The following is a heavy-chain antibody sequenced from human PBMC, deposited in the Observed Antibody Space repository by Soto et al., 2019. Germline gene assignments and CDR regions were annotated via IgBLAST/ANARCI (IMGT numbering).Heavy chain of an antibody. CDR1: GGSISSGGYY. D-gene: IGHD7-27*01. CDR3: ARGFDLPGLFDF. Sequence: SETLSLTCTVSGGSISSGGYYWSWIRQHPGKGLEWIGYIYYSGSTYYNPSLKSRVTISVDTSKNQFSLKLSSVTAADTAVYFFARGFDLPGLFDFWGQGSLVPVSS. J-gene: IGHJ4*02. CDR2: IYYSGST. V-gene: IGHV4-31*03.